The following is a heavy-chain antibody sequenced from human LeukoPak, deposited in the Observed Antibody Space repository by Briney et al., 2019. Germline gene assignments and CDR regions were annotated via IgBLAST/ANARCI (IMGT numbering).Heavy chain of an antibody. CDR2: IIPIFGTA. V-gene: IGHV1-69*13. CDR3: ARDRAVRRLQED. J-gene: IGHJ4*02. D-gene: IGHD5-24*01. Sequence: SVTVSCTASGGTFSSYAISWVRQAPGQGLEWMGGIIPIFGTANYAQKFQGRVTITADESTSTAYMELSSLRSEDTAVYYCARDRAVRRLQEDWSQGTLVTVSS. CDR1: GGTFSSYA.